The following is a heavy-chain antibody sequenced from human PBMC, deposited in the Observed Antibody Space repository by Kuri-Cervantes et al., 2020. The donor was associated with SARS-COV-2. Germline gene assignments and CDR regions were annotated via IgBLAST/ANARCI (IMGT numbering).Heavy chain of an antibody. CDR1: GDSVSSKIAA. V-gene: IGHV6-1*01. J-gene: IGHJ5*02. CDR2: TYYRSRWYD. D-gene: IGHD7-27*01. CDR3: ARGTNWPPDGWFDP. Sequence: SETLSLTCAISGDSVSSKIAAWNWIRQSPSRGLEWLGRTYYRSRWYDDYAVSVKSRISINPDTPKNQFSLHLNSVTPEDTAVYYCARGTNWPPDGWFDPWGQGTLVTVSS.